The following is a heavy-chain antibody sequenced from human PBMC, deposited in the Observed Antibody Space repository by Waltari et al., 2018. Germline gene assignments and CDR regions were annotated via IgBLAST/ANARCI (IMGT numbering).Heavy chain of an antibody. Sequence: QVQLQQWGAGLLKPSETLSLTCAVYGGSFSGYYWSWIRQPPGKGLEWIGEINHSGSTNYNPSLKSRVTIAVDTSKNQFSLKLSSVTAADTAEYYCARGITIFGVVSVGFDPWGQGTLVTVSS. CDR3: ARGITIFGVVSVGFDP. V-gene: IGHV4-34*01. J-gene: IGHJ5*02. CDR2: INHSGST. D-gene: IGHD3-3*01. CDR1: GGSFSGYY.